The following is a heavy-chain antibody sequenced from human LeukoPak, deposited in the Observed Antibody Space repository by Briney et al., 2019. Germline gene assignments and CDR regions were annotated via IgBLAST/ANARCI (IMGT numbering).Heavy chain of an antibody. CDR3: ARVGRGYSFKVYYFDY. D-gene: IGHD5-18*01. V-gene: IGHV3-30*03. J-gene: IGHJ4*02. CDR2: ISYDGSNK. Sequence: PGRSLRLSCAASGFTFSNYGMHWVRQPPGKGLEWVAVISYDGSNKYYVDSVKGRFSISRDNSKNTVDLQMNSLRVEDTAVYYCARVGRGYSFKVYYFDYWGQGTLVTVSS. CDR1: GFTFSNYG.